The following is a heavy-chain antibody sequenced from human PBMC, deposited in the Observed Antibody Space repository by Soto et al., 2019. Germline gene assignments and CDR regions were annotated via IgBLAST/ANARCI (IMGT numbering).Heavy chain of an antibody. CDR2: ISYDGSNK. D-gene: IGHD3-3*01. V-gene: IGHV3-30-3*01. CDR3: ARNRGSDGYYWVDY. J-gene: IGHJ4*02. Sequence: VESGGGVVQPGRSLRLSCAASGFNFYNFAMHWVRQAPGKGLEWVAVISYDGSNKYYADSVKGRFTFSRDNSKNTLYVEMNSLRVEDTAVYYCARNRGSDGYYWVDYWGQGTLVTVSS. CDR1: GFNFYNFA.